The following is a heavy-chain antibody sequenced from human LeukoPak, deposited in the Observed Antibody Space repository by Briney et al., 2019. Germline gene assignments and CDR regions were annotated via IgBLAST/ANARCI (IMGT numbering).Heavy chain of an antibody. CDR1: GYTFTSYG. Sequence: ASVKVSCKASGYTFTSYGISSVRQAPGQGREWMGWISAYNGNTNYAQKLQGRVTMTTDTSTSTPYMGLRSLRSDDTAVYYCAREEIAAAGTNYWGQGTLVTVSS. CDR3: AREEIAAAGTNY. V-gene: IGHV1-18*01. J-gene: IGHJ4*02. D-gene: IGHD6-13*01. CDR2: ISAYNGNT.